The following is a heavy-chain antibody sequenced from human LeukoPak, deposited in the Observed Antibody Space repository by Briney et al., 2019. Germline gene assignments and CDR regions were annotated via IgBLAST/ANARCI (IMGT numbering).Heavy chain of an antibody. Sequence: GRSLRLSCAASGFTFSSYAMHWVRQAPGKGLEWVAVISYDGSNKYYADSVKGRFTISRDNSKNTLYLQMNSLRAEDTAVYYCAKDPHRYYGSGSLFDYWGQGTLVTVSS. CDR3: AKDPHRYYGSGSLFDY. CDR1: GFTFSSYA. CDR2: ISYDGSNK. J-gene: IGHJ4*02. V-gene: IGHV3-30-3*01. D-gene: IGHD3-10*01.